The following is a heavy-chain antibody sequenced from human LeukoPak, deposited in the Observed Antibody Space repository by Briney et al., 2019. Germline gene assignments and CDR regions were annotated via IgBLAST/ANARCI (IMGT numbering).Heavy chain of an antibody. CDR3: ARIDYGDYHFDY. Sequence: GGSLRLSCAASGFTFSSYSMNWVRQAPGKGLEWVSSISSSSSYIYYADSVKGRFTISRDNAKNSLYLQMNSLRAEDTAVYYCARIDYGDYHFDYGGKGTLVTVS. CDR2: ISSSSSYI. D-gene: IGHD4-17*01. J-gene: IGHJ4*02. V-gene: IGHV3-21*01. CDR1: GFTFSSYS.